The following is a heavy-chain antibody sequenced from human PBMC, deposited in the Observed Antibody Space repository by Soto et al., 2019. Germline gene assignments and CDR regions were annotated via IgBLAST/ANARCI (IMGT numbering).Heavy chain of an antibody. CDR3: ATDLSYYDYIWGSDRSASGYAFDI. CDR1: GFTFSSYW. J-gene: IGHJ3*02. D-gene: IGHD3-16*02. Sequence: EVQLVESGGGLVQPGGSLRLSCAASGFTFSSYWMSWVRQAPGKGLEWVANIKQDGSEKYYVDSVKGRFTISRDNAKNSLYLQMNSLRADDTAVYYCATDLSYYDYIWGSDRSASGYAFDIWGQGTMVTVSS. V-gene: IGHV3-7*01. CDR2: IKQDGSEK.